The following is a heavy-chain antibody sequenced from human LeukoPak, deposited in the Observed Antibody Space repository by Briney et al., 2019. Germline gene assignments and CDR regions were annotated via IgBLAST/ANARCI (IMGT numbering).Heavy chain of an antibody. J-gene: IGHJ4*02. CDR2: IFYSGRT. Sequence: SETLSLTCTVSGGSISSGNNHWSWIRQPPGKGLEWIGYIFYSGRTYYNPSLKSRVTISIDTSKNQFSLKLTSVTAADTAVSYCARSRDYDSSGYPYYFDTWGQGTLVTVSS. V-gene: IGHV4-30-4*01. CDR1: GGSISSGNNH. CDR3: ARSRDYDSSGYPYYFDT. D-gene: IGHD3-22*01.